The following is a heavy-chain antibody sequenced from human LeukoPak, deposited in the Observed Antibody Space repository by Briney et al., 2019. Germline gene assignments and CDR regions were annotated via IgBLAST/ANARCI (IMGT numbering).Heavy chain of an antibody. CDR2: IHHSGNT. Sequence: PSETLSLTCTVSGGSISSSYWSWIRQSPGKGLEWVGYIHHSGNTNSNPPLKSRVTISVDTPKNQFSLTLSSVTAADTAVYYCVRWQYCGGNCYFSAFDIWGQGTMVTVSS. J-gene: IGHJ3*02. CDR3: VRWQYCGGNCYFSAFDI. D-gene: IGHD2-21*01. V-gene: IGHV4-59*01. CDR1: GGSISSSY.